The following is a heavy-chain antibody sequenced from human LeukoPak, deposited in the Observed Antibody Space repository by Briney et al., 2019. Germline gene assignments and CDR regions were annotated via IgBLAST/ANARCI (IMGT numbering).Heavy chain of an antibody. CDR1: GGSISSSNW. D-gene: IGHD3-22*01. V-gene: IGHV4-4*02. CDR2: IYHSGST. J-gene: IGHJ3*02. Sequence: SETLSLTCAVSGGSISSSNWWSWVRQPPGKGLEWIGEIYHSGSTNYNPSLKSRVTISVDTSKNQFSLKLSSVTAADTAVYYCARFSSGYYYGAFDIWGQGTMVTVSS. CDR3: ARFSSGYYYGAFDI.